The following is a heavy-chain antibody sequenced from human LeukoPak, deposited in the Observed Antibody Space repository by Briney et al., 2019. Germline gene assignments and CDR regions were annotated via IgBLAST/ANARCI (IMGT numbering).Heavy chain of an antibody. Sequence: GGSLRLSCAASGFAFSSYAMSWVRQAPGKGLEWVSGISGSGGSTYYADSVKGRFTISRDNSKNTLYLQMNSLRAEDTAVYYCANDGAYYDINTYAFDIWGQGTMVTVSS. CDR2: ISGSGGST. V-gene: IGHV3-23*01. CDR1: GFAFSSYA. CDR3: ANDGAYYDINTYAFDI. D-gene: IGHD3-22*01. J-gene: IGHJ3*02.